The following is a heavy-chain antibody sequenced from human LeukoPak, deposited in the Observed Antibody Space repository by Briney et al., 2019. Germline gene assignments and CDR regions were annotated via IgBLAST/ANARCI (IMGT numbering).Heavy chain of an antibody. CDR2: INPSGGST. J-gene: IGHJ3*02. D-gene: IGHD3-3*01. V-gene: IGHV1-46*01. CDR1: GYTFTSYY. CDR3: ATTIFGVVITDAFDI. Sequence: ASVKVSCKASGYTFTSYYMQWARQAPGQGLEWMGIINPSGGSTSYAQKFQGRVTMTRDTSTSTVYMELSSLRSEDTAVYYCATTIFGVVITDAFDIWGQGTMVTVSS.